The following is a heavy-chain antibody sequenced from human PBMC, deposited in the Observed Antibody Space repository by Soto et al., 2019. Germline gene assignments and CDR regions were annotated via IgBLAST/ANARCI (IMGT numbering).Heavy chain of an antibody. D-gene: IGHD2-15*01. CDR2: TYYRSKWYN. CDR3: ARDTTRCSGGSCYSFDP. V-gene: IGHV6-1*01. Sequence: PSQTLSLTCAISGDSVSSNSAAWNWIRQSPSRGLEWLGRTYYRSKWYNDYAVSVKSRITINPDTSKNQFSLQLNSVTPEDTAVYYCARDTTRCSGGSCYSFDPWGQRTLVTVSS. CDR1: GDSVSSNSAA. J-gene: IGHJ5*02.